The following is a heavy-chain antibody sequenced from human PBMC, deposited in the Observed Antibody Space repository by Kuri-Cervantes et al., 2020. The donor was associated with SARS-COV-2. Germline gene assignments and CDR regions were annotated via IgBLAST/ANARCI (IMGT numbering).Heavy chain of an antibody. Sequence: SGPTLVKPTQTLTLTCTFSGFSLSTSGVGVGWIRQPPGKALEWLALIYWDTDKRYGPSLKSRLTITKDSSKNQVVLTMTNMDPVDTATYYCAHRRLFTDAFDIWGQGTMVTVSS. CDR1: GFSLSTSGVG. CDR2: IYWDTDK. D-gene: IGHD2-21*01. CDR3: AHRRLFTDAFDI. J-gene: IGHJ3*02. V-gene: IGHV2-5*05.